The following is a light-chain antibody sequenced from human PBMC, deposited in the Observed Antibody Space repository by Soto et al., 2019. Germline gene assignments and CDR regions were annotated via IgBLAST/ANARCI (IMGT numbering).Light chain of an antibody. CDR1: QSVSNNY. Sequence: EIVLTQSPGTLSLSPWERATLSCRASQSVSNNYLAWYQQKPGQAPRLLIYGASNRATGIPDRFSGSGSGTDFTLTIRGLEPEDAALYYCQQYGSSPITFGQGTRLEIK. J-gene: IGKJ5*01. CDR3: QQYGSSPIT. V-gene: IGKV3-20*01. CDR2: GAS.